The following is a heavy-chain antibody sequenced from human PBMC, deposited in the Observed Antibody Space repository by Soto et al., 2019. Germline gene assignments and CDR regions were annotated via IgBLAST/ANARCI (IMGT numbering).Heavy chain of an antibody. J-gene: IGHJ5*02. CDR2: IIPIFGTA. CDR1: GGTFSSYA. CDR3: ARGTSMIVPGPNWFDP. Sequence: SVKVSCKASGGTFSSYAISWVRQAPGQGLEWMGGIIPIFGTANYAQKFQGRVTITADESTSTAYMELSSLRSEDTAVYYCARGTSMIVPGPNWFDPWGQGTLVTVSS. V-gene: IGHV1-69*13. D-gene: IGHD3-22*01.